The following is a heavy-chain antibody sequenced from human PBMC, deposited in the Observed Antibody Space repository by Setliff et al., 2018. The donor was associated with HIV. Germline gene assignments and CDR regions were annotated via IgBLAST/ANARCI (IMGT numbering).Heavy chain of an antibody. CDR1: GDSVSSASYY. V-gene: IGHV4-61*01. CDR3: ASEAWTSYRSSSGYYYYMDV. Sequence: SETLSLTCTVSGDSVSSASYYWSWIRQPPGKGLEWIGFIYYSGTTKYNPSLKSRVTISVDTSKNQFSLKLSSVTAADTAVYYCASEAWTSYRSSSGYYYYMDVWGKGTTVTVSS. CDR2: IYYSGTT. J-gene: IGHJ6*03. D-gene: IGHD6-6*01.